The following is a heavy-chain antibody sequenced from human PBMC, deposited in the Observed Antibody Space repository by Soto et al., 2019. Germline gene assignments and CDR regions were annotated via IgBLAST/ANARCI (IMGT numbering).Heavy chain of an antibody. J-gene: IGHJ6*02. CDR2: ISGSGVST. V-gene: IGHV3-23*01. D-gene: IGHD2-21*02. CDR3: AKALVVVTAIRGWGMDV. Sequence: EVQLLESGGGLVQPGGSLRLSCAASGFTFSSYAMSWVRQAPGKGLEWVAAISGSGVSTYHADSVKGRFTISRDNSKNTLYLQMNSLRAEDTAVYYCAKALVVVTAIRGWGMDVWGQGTTVTVSS. CDR1: GFTFSSYA.